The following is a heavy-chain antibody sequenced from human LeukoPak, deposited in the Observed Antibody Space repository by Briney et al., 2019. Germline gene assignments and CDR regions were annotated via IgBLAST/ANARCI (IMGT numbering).Heavy chain of an antibody. D-gene: IGHD4-17*01. CDR3: ARDSVGDLLDY. CDR2: IASSGIRI. CDR1: GFTFSSYE. Sequence: QPGGSLRLSSAGSGFTFSSYEMNWLRQAPGKGREWVSIIASSGIRIYYGESVKGRLTISRAKAKKSIYLQMDRLRVEDTAIYYCARDSVGDLLDYWGEGTPVTASS. J-gene: IGHJ4*02. V-gene: IGHV3-48*03.